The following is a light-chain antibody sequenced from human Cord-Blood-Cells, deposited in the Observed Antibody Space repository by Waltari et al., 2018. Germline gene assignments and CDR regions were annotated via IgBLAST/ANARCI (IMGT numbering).Light chain of an antibody. CDR3: QRRYGTALYT. Sequence: DIQMTQSPSSLSASVGDRVTITCRPSQSVSSYLNWYQQKPGKAPNLLLYSASSLQSGVPARFSGSGSGTDLPLTISSLQPEDFATYYGQRRYGTALYTFGQGTKLEIK. CDR2: SAS. J-gene: IGKJ2*01. CDR1: QSVSSY. V-gene: IGKV1-39*01.